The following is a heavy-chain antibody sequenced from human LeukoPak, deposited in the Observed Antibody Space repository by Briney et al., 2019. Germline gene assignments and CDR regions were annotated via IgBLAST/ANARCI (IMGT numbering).Heavy chain of an antibody. CDR3: ARTLRGYSGYDTRFDP. CDR2: IIPIFGTV. D-gene: IGHD5-12*01. Sequence: ASVKVSCKASGGTFSSYAISWVRQAPGQGLEWMGGIIPIFGTVNYAQKFQGRVTITADKSTSTAYMELSSLRSEDTAVYYCARTLRGYSGYDTRFDPWGQGTLVTVSS. V-gene: IGHV1-69*06. CDR1: GGTFSSYA. J-gene: IGHJ5*02.